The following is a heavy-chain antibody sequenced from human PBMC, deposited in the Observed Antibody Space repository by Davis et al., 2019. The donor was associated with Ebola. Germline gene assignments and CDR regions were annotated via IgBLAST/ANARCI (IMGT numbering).Heavy chain of an antibody. Sequence: GESLKISCAASGFTFSSYAMSWVRQAPGKGLEWVSAISGSGGSAYYADSVKGRFTTFRDNPKNTLYLQMNSLRADDTAVYYCAKVGATDSWFFDYWGQGTLVSVSS. CDR3: AKVGATDSWFFDY. J-gene: IGHJ4*02. CDR2: ISGSGGSA. V-gene: IGHV3-23*01. CDR1: GFTFSSYA. D-gene: IGHD1-26*01.